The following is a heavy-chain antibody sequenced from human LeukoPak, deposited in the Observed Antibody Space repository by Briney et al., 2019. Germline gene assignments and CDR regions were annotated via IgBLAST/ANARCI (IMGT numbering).Heavy chain of an antibody. CDR1: GITVNTNY. Sequence: GGSPRPSCAASGITVNTNYMSWVRQAPGKGLEWVSNVFSDGRTFYADSVKGRFTISRDSSKNSIFLQVNSLRAEDTAVYYCARGDFDYWGQGTLVTVSS. V-gene: IGHV3-53*01. J-gene: IGHJ4*02. CDR2: VFSDGRT. CDR3: ARGDFDY.